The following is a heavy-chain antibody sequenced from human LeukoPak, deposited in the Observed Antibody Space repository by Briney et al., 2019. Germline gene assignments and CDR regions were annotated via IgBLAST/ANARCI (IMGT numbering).Heavy chain of an antibody. J-gene: IGHJ4*02. Sequence: GGSLRLPCAASGFTFSSYWMSWVRQAPGKGLEWVANIKQDGSEKYYVDSVKGRFTISRDNAKNSLYLQMNGLRAEDTAVYYCARDYDFWSGYFDYWGQGTLVTVSS. V-gene: IGHV3-7*01. CDR1: GFTFSSYW. D-gene: IGHD3-3*01. CDR2: IKQDGSEK. CDR3: ARDYDFWSGYFDY.